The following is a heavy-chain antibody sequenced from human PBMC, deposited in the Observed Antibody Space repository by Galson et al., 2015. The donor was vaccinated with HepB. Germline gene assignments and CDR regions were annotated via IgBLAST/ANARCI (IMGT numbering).Heavy chain of an antibody. D-gene: IGHD2-21*01. J-gene: IGHJ5*02. Sequence: SVKVSCKASGYTFSGHYMHWVRQAPGQGLEWMGWINPNSGITNYAEKFQGRVTMTTDTSTHTAYMELSRLRSDDTAMYYCARDGPRCGGDCFAINWFDPWGQGTLVTVSS. CDR3: ARDGPRCGGDCFAINWFDP. CDR1: GYTFSGHY. V-gene: IGHV1-2*02. CDR2: INPNSGIT.